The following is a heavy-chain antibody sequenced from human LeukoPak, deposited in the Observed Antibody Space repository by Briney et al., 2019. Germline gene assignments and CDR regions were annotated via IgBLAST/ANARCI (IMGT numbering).Heavy chain of an antibody. J-gene: IGHJ4*02. CDR3: ARDRGNYDFWSGFDY. V-gene: IGHV1-46*01. Sequence: GASVKVSCKASGGTFSSYAISWVRQAPGQGLEWMGLINPSGGSTSYAQKFQGRVTMTRDTSTSTVYMELSSLRSEDTAVYYCARDRGNYDFWSGFDYWGQGTLVTVSS. D-gene: IGHD3-3*01. CDR2: INPSGGST. CDR1: GGTFSSYA.